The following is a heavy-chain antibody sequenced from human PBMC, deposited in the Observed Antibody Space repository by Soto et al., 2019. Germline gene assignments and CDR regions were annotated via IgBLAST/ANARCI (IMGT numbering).Heavy chain of an antibody. CDR2: INHSGST. J-gene: IGHJ4*02. Sequence: QVQLQQWGAGLLKPSETLSLTCAVYGGSFSGYYWTWIRQPPGTGLEWIGEINHSGSTNYNPSLKXXVTISVDTSKNQFSLKLTSVTAADTAVYDCARDKISGLFDYWGQGTRVTVSS. V-gene: IGHV4-34*01. CDR3: ARDKISGLFDY. CDR1: GGSFSGYY.